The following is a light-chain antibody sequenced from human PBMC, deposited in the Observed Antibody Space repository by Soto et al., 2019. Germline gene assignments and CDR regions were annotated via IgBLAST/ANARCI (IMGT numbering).Light chain of an antibody. J-gene: IGLJ1*01. CDR2: EGS. CDR1: SSDVGSYNL. CDR3: CSYADSNTFT. Sequence: QSVLTQPASVSGSPGQSITISCTGTSSDVGSYNLVSWYQQHPGKAPKLMIYEGSKRPSGVSNRFSGSKSGNTASLTISELQAEDEADYYCCSYADSNTFTFGTGTKVT. V-gene: IGLV2-23*03.